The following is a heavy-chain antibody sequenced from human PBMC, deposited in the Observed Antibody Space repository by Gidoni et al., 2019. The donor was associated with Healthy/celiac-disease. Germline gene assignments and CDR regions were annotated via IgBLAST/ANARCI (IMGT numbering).Heavy chain of an antibody. Sequence: QLQLQESGPGLVKPSETLSLTCTVSGGSISSSSYYWGLLRQPPGKGLEWIGSIYYSGSPYYNPSLKIRVTISVDTSKNQFSLKLSSVTAADTAVYYCARRYSGCDRWGQGTLVTVSS. D-gene: IGHD5-12*01. CDR2: IYYSGSP. J-gene: IGHJ4*02. CDR3: ARRYSGCDR. CDR1: GGSISSSSYY. V-gene: IGHV4-39*01.